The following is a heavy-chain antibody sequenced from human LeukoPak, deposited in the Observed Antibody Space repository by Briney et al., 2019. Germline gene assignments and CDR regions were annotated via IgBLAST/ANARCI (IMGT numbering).Heavy chain of an antibody. Sequence: GASVKVSCEASGGTFTGYYMHWVRQAPGQGLEWMGWINPNSGGTNYAQKFQGRVTMTRDASISTAYMELSRLRSDDTAVYYCARSNNYFDYWGQGTLVTVSS. V-gene: IGHV1-2*02. CDR1: GGTFTGYY. CDR2: INPNSGGT. CDR3: ARSNNYFDY. J-gene: IGHJ4*02.